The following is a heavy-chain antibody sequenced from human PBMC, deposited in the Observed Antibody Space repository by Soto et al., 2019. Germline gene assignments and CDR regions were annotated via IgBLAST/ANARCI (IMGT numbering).Heavy chain of an antibody. J-gene: IGHJ4*02. Sequence: GWSLRLSCAASGFTCSSYAMSWVRQAPGKGLEWVSAISGSGGSTYYADSVKGRFTISRDNSKNTLYLQMNSLRAEDTAVYYCAKGWALWFGELLSRYFDYWGQGTLVTGSS. CDR3: AKGWALWFGELLSRYFDY. CDR2: ISGSGGST. CDR1: GFTCSSYA. D-gene: IGHD3-10*01. V-gene: IGHV3-23*01.